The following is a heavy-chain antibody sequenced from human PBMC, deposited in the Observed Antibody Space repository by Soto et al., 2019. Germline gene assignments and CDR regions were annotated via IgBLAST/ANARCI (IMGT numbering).Heavy chain of an antibody. V-gene: IGHV3-49*03. Sequence: GGSLRLSCTASGFTLGDYAMSWFRQAPGKGLEWVGFIRSKAYGGTTEYAASVKGRFTISRDDSKSIAYLQMNSLKTEDTAVYYCSMIVADPDAFDIWGQGTMVTVSS. CDR1: GFTLGDYA. CDR3: SMIVADPDAFDI. J-gene: IGHJ3*02. D-gene: IGHD3-22*01. CDR2: IRSKAYGGTT.